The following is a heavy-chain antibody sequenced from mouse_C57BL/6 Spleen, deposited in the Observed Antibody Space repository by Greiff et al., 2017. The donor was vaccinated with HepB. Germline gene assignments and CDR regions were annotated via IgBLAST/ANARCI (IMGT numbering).Heavy chain of an antibody. CDR2: IYPGSGNT. J-gene: IGHJ2*01. CDR3: ASRLLDY. Sequence: VKLMESGPELVKPGASVKISCKASGYSFTSYYIHWVKQRPGQGLEWIGWIYPGSGNTKYNEKFKGKATLTADTSSSTAYMQLSSLTSEDSAVYYCASRLLDYWGQGTTLTVSS. V-gene: IGHV1-66*01. CDR1: GYSFTSYY.